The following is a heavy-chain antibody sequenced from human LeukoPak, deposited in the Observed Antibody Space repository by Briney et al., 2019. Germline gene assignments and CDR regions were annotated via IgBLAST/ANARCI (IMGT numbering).Heavy chain of an antibody. CDR1: GFTFSSYE. CDR3: AKDDDWGRYKH. Sequence: GGSLRLSCAASGFTFSSYEMNWVRQASGKGLEWVSYISSSGSTIYYADSVKGRFTISRDNAKNSLYLQMNSLRAEDTAVYYCAKDDDWGRYKHWGQGTLVTVSS. V-gene: IGHV3-48*03. D-gene: IGHD3-16*01. CDR2: ISSSGSTI. J-gene: IGHJ1*01.